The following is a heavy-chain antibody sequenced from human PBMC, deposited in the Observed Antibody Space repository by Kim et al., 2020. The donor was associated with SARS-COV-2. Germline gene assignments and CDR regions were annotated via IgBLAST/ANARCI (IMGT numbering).Heavy chain of an antibody. V-gene: IGHV4-59*11. CDR1: GGSITSHY. CDR2: LHHTGST. D-gene: IGHD6-19*01. CDR3: ASTLYSNGWFLES. Sequence: SETLSLTCTVSGGSITSHYWSWIRQPPGKGLEWIGYLHHTGSTNYNPSLSSRVTMSVVTSKNQFSLKLTSVIAADTAVYYCASTLYSNGWFLESWGRGTLVTVSS. J-gene: IGHJ5*02.